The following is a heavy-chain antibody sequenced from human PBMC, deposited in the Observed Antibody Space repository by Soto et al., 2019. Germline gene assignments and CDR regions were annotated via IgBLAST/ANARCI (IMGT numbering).Heavy chain of an antibody. V-gene: IGHV4-4*02. D-gene: IGHD4-17*01. CDR1: GGSISSSNW. J-gene: IGHJ4*02. CDR3: ARAAKLYGGNSGGFDY. Sequence: QVQLQESGPGLVKPSGTLSLTCAVSGGSISSSNWWSWVRQPPGKGLEWIGEIYHSGSTNYNPSLKSLVTISVDKSKNHSSLKLSSVTAADTAVYYCARAAKLYGGNSGGFDYWGQGTLVTVSS. CDR2: IYHSGST.